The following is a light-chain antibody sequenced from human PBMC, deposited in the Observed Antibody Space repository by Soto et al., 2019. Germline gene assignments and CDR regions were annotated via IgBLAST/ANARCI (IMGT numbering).Light chain of an antibody. J-gene: IGLJ2*01. CDR3: GTWDNSLSDVV. V-gene: IGLV1-51*01. CDR2: DNS. Sequence: QSVLTQPPSVSATPGQKVAISCSGSSSNIGNNYVSWYQLLPVTAPKNLIHDNSKRPSEIPDRFSGSKSGTSANLDITVLQTRDEADCFCGTWDNSLSDVVFGGGTKLTVL. CDR1: SSNIGNNY.